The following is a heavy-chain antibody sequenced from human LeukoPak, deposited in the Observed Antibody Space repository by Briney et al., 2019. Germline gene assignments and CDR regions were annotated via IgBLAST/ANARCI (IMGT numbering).Heavy chain of an antibody. V-gene: IGHV4-38-2*02. CDR3: ASPPGGYSYGFDY. Sequence: PSETLSLTCTVSGYSISSGYYWGWIRQPPGKGLEWIGSIYHSGSTYYNPSLKSRVTISVDTSKNQFSLKLSSVTAADTAVYYCASPPGGYSYGFDYWGQGTLVTVSS. D-gene: IGHD5-18*01. CDR1: GYSISSGYY. CDR2: IYHSGST. J-gene: IGHJ4*02.